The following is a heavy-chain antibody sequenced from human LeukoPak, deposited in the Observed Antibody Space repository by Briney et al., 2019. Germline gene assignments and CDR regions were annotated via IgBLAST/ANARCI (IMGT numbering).Heavy chain of an antibody. CDR1: GFTFNNYA. J-gene: IGHJ4*02. Sequence: GSLRLSCGGSGFTFNNYAMSWVRQAPGKGLEWVSAISGSGGSTYYADSVKGRFTISRDNSKNTLYLQMNSLRAEDTAVYYCAGYNCSSTRCYTGGLDYWGQGTLVTVSS. CDR2: ISGSGGST. D-gene: IGHD2-2*02. CDR3: AGYNCSSTRCYTGGLDY. V-gene: IGHV3-23*01.